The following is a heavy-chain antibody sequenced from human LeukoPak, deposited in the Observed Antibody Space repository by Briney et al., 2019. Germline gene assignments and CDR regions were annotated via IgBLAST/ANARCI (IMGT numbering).Heavy chain of an antibody. J-gene: IGHJ4*02. V-gene: IGHV3-30*18. CDR2: ISYDGSDK. Sequence: GGSLSLFCGASGFTLSRYGVHWVREAPGKGLEGVAVISYDGSDKYYADSVKGRFTISRDNSKNTLYLQMNSLRAEDTAVYYCAKDGGYYDSLIDYWGQGTLVTVSS. D-gene: IGHD3-22*01. CDR1: GFTLSRYG. CDR3: AKDGGYYDSLIDY.